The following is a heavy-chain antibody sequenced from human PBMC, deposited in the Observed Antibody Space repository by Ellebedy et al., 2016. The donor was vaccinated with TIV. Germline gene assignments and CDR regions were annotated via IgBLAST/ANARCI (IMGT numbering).Heavy chain of an antibody. Sequence: SLKISCAASGFTFDDYAMHWVRQAPGKGLEWVSGINWNSGRIDYADSVKGRFTISRDNAKNSLYLQMNSLRPEDTALYFCAKDIRYCGGDCYEVDYFYGMYVWGQGTTVTVSS. V-gene: IGHV3-9*01. J-gene: IGHJ6*02. CDR1: GFTFDDYA. D-gene: IGHD2-21*02. CDR2: INWNSGRI. CDR3: AKDIRYCGGDCYEVDYFYGMYV.